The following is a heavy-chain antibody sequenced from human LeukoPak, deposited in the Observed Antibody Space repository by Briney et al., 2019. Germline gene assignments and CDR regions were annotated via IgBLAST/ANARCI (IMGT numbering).Heavy chain of an antibody. CDR1: GGSISSSSYY. Sequence: SETLSLTCTVSGGSISSSSYYWGWIRQPPGKGLEWIGSIYYSGSTYYNPSLKSRVTISVDTSKNQFSLKLSSVTAADTAVYYCARENHPSNVGNYFDYWGQGTLVTVSS. CDR2: IYYSGST. V-gene: IGHV4-39*07. CDR3: ARENHPSNVGNYFDY. D-gene: IGHD1-14*01. J-gene: IGHJ4*02.